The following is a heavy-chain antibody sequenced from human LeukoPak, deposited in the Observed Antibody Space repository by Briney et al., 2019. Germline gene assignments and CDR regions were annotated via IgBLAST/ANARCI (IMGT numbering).Heavy chain of an antibody. J-gene: IGHJ6*03. D-gene: IGHD6-13*01. Sequence: GGSLRLSCAASGFTFSSYWMHWVRQAPGKGLVWVSRINSDGSSTSYADSVKGRFTISRDNAKNSLYLQMNSLGAEDTAVYFCARGAADRIGASLSYYMDVWGKGTAVTISS. CDR1: GFTFSSYW. CDR3: ARGAADRIGASLSYYMDV. CDR2: INSDGSST. V-gene: IGHV3-74*01.